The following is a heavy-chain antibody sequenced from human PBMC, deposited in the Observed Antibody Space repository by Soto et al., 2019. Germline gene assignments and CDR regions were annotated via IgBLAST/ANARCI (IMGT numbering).Heavy chain of an antibody. V-gene: IGHV1-18*01. CDR1: GYRFTNHG. CDR3: ARDFYPLAYYFDY. J-gene: IGHJ4*02. CDR2: ISVNDGKT. Sequence: QVQLVQSGAEVKKPGASVKVSCKASGYRFTNHGISWVRQAPGQGLEWMGWISVNDGKTKYARKLQGRVTMTTDTSTSTAYMEMNSLRHDDTAVYYCARDFYPLAYYFDYWGQGTLVTVSS.